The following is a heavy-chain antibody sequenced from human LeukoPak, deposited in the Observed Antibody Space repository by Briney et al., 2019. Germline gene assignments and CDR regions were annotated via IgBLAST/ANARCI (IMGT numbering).Heavy chain of an antibody. CDR2: IKEDGSEK. V-gene: IGHV3-7*01. CDR3: ARNEIGHNGNYWGGSRPAGMNDY. D-gene: IGHD1-26*01. CDR1: GFIFNKYW. Sequence: GGSLRLSCAASGFIFNKYWMSWVRQAPGKGLEWVANIKEDGSEKDYVDSVKGRFTISRDNAKNSLYLQMNSLRAEDTAMYYCARNEIGHNGNYWGGSRPAGMNDYWGQGTLVTVSS. J-gene: IGHJ4*02.